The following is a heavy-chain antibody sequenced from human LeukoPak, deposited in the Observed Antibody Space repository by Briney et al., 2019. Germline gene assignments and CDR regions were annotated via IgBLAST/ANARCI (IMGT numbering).Heavy chain of an antibody. CDR2: ISYDGSNK. V-gene: IGHV3-30*03. CDR1: GFTFSSYG. CDR3: ARDPYYYDSSGYYLSPDY. Sequence: ESGGGVVQPGRSLRLSCAASGFTFSSYGMHWVRQAPGKGLEWVAVISYDGSNKYYADSVKGRFTISRDNSKNTLYLQMNSLRAEDTAVYYCARDPYYYDSSGYYLSPDYWGQGTLVTVSS. D-gene: IGHD3-22*01. J-gene: IGHJ4*02.